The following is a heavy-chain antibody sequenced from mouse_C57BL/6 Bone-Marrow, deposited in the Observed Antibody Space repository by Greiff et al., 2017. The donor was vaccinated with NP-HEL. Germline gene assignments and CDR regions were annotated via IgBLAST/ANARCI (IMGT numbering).Heavy chain of an antibody. Sequence: EVQVVESGGGLVKPGGSLKLSCAASGFTFSSYAMSWVRQTPEKRLEWVATISDGGGYTYYPDNVKGRFTISRDNAKNNLYLQMSHLKSEDTAMYYCARDRGGNYEGAMDYWGQGTSVTVSS. V-gene: IGHV5-4*01. J-gene: IGHJ4*01. D-gene: IGHD2-1*01. CDR1: GFTFSSYA. CDR3: ARDRGGNYEGAMDY. CDR2: ISDGGGYT.